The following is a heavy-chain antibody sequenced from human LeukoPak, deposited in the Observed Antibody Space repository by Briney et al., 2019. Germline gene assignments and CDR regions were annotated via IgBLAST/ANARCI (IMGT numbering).Heavy chain of an antibody. CDR1: GGSISSYY. CDR2: IYYSGST. V-gene: IGHV4-59*01. Sequence: SETLSLTCTVSGGSISSYYWSWIRQPPGKGLEWIGYIYYSGSTNYNPSLKSRVTISVDTSKNQFSLKLSSVTAADTAVYYCARAHHTTPAAIHYYYYYYMDVWGKGTTVTVSS. J-gene: IGHJ6*03. CDR3: ARAHHTTPAAIHYYYYYYMDV. D-gene: IGHD2-2*02.